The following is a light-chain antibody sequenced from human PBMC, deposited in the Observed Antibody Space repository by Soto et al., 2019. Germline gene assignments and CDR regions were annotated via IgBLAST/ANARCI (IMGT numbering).Light chain of an antibody. CDR1: QSLLLSNGYNY. CDR2: LGS. Sequence: DIVMTQSPLSLSVTPGEPASISCRSSQSLLLSNGYNYLDWYLQKPGQSPQLLIYLGSNRASGVPDRFSGSGSGTDFTLKISRMEAEDVGVYYCMQGRQTPATFGQGTKVEIK. J-gene: IGKJ1*01. CDR3: MQGRQTPAT. V-gene: IGKV2-28*01.